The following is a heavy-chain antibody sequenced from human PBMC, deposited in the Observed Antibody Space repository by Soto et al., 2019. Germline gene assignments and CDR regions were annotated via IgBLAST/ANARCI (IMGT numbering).Heavy chain of an antibody. Sequence: DSVKGRFTISRDNAKNSLYLQMNSLRAEDTAVYYCARYSGTYRAFWGQGTLVNVSS. D-gene: IGHD1-26*01. J-gene: IGHJ4*02. V-gene: IGHV3-7*04. CDR3: ARYSGTYRAF.